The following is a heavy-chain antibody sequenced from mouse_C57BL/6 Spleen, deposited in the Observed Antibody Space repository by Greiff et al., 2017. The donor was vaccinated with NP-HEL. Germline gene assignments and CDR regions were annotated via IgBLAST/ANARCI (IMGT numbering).Heavy chain of an antibody. CDR2: IYPSDSET. CDR3: ARGTGTDDY. CDR1: GYTFTSYW. D-gene: IGHD4-1*01. Sequence: QVQLQQSGAELVRPGSSVKLSCKASGYTFTSYWMDWVKQRPGQGLEWIGNIYPSDSETHYNQKFKDKATLTVDKSSSTAYLQLSSLTSEDSAFYYCARGTGTDDYWGQGTTLTVSS. V-gene: IGHV1-61*01. J-gene: IGHJ2*01.